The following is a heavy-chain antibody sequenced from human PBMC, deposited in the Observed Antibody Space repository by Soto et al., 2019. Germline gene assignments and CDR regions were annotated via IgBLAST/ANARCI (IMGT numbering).Heavy chain of an antibody. CDR1: GFTFDDYG. D-gene: IGHD2-2*01. V-gene: IGHV3-20*01. J-gene: IGHJ3*02. CDR2: INWNGGST. CDR3: ARVGREYQLLWRTNAFDI. Sequence: GGSLRLSCAASGFTFDDYGMSWVRQAPGKGLEWVSGINWNGGSTGYADSVKGRFTISRDKAKNSLYLQMNSLRAEDTALYHCARVGREYQLLWRTNAFDIWGQGTMVTVSS.